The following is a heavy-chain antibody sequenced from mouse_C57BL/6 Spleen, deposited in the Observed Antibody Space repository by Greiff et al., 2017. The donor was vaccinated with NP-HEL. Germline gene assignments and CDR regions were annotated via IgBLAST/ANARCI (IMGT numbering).Heavy chain of an antibody. Sequence: VQLQQPGAELVKPGASVKMSCKASGYTFTSYWITWVKQRPGQGLEWIGDIYPGSGSTNYNEKFKSKATLTVDTSSSTAYMQLSSLTSEDSADYYCAREYYYGGYYFDYWGQGTTLTVSS. V-gene: IGHV1-55*01. CDR1: GYTFTSYW. J-gene: IGHJ2*01. CDR3: AREYYYGGYYFDY. D-gene: IGHD1-1*01. CDR2: IYPGSGST.